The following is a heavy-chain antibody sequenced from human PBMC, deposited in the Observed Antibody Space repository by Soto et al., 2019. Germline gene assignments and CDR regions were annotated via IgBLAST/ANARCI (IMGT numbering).Heavy chain of an antibody. V-gene: IGHV1-46*01. Sequence: ASVKVSFKASGYTFTSYYMHWVRQAPGQGLEWMGIINPSGGSTSYAQKFQGRVTMTRDTSTSTVYMELSSLRSEDTAVYYCARNYRYYDSSEHIDYWGQGTLVTVSS. J-gene: IGHJ4*02. CDR1: GYTFTSYY. CDR2: INPSGGST. CDR3: ARNYRYYDSSEHIDY. D-gene: IGHD3-22*01.